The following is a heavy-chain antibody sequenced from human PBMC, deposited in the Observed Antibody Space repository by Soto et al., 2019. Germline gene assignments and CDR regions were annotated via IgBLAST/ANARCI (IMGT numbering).Heavy chain of an antibody. J-gene: IGHJ4*02. CDR1: GYTFSTYW. V-gene: IGHV3-74*01. D-gene: IGHD3-9*01. Sequence: PGGSLRLSCAASGYTFSTYWMHWVRQAPGKGLVWVARIDEEGGRTFYADSVKGRFTISRDNPQNTLYLQMNSLRAEDTAVYYCVRDKTGPKDYWGQGTLVTVSS. CDR2: IDEEGGRT. CDR3: VRDKTGPKDY.